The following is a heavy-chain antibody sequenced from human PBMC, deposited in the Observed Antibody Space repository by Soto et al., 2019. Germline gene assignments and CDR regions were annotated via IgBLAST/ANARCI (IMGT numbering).Heavy chain of an antibody. D-gene: IGHD2-8*01. CDR3: ARGVYCTNGVRWGAFFDY. CDR2: IWYDGSNK. J-gene: IGHJ4*02. V-gene: IGHV3-33*01. Sequence: QVQLVESGGGVVQPGRSLRLSCAASGFTFSSYGMHWVRQAPGKGLEWVAVIWYDGSNKYYADSVKGRFTISRDNSKNTLYLQMNSLRAEDTAVYYCARGVYCTNGVRWGAFFDYWGQGTLVTVSS. CDR1: GFTFSSYG.